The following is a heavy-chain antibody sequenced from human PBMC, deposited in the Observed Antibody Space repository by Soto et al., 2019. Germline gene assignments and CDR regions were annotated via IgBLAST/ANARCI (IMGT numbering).Heavy chain of an antibody. Sequence: PGGSLRLSCAASGFTFSSYGMSWVRQAPGKGLEWVSAVSGSGGSTYYADSVKGRFTISRDNSKNTLYLQMNNLRVEDTAVYYCAIEGGGSDQFDYWGQGTLVTVSS. J-gene: IGHJ4*02. CDR3: AIEGGGSDQFDY. V-gene: IGHV3-23*01. D-gene: IGHD3-16*01. CDR1: GFTFSSYG. CDR2: VSGSGGST.